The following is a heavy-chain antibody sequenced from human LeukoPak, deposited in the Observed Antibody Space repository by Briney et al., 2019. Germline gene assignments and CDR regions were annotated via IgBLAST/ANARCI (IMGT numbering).Heavy chain of an antibody. V-gene: IGHV3-7*01. J-gene: IGHJ4*02. CDR2: INQDGSEK. CDR3: ARVGFYHSGRYYPEY. Sequence: GGSLRLSCAAYGFTFSTHWMTWVRQAPGKGLGWVANINQDGSEKPYVDSVKGRFTIYRDNAKNSLYLQSISLRAEDTAIYYCARVGFYHSGRYYPEYWGQGTLVVVSA. CDR1: GFTFSTHW. D-gene: IGHD3-22*01.